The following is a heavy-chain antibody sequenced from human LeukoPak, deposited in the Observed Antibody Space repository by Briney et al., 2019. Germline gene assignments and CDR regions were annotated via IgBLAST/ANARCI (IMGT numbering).Heavy chain of an antibody. D-gene: IGHD3-10*01. CDR2: ISAYNGNT. J-gene: IGHJ4*02. Sequence: ASVKVSCKASGYTFTSYGISWVRQAPGQGLEWMGRISAYNGNTNYAQKLQGRVTMTTDTSTSTAYMELRSLRSDDTAVYYCARDDYYYGSGSYYNGATLGFDYWGQGTLVTVSS. CDR1: GYTFTSYG. CDR3: ARDDYYYGSGSYYNGATLGFDY. V-gene: IGHV1-18*01.